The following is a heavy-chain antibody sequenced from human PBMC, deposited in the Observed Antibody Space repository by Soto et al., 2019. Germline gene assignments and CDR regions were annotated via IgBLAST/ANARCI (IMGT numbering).Heavy chain of an antibody. D-gene: IGHD6-19*01. CDR3: ARVGSGWHAENVFEY. J-gene: IGHJ4*01. V-gene: IGHV4-38-2*01. CDR2: ILNTGRT. CDR1: VFSISSDFY. Sequence: PXETLSLTCAFSVFSISSDFYWGWIGQPPEMGLEWIGSILNTGRTYYNPSLRSRVTISLETSKNQFSLKLSSVTAADTAVYYCARVGSGWHAENVFEYWGQAALVIVSS.